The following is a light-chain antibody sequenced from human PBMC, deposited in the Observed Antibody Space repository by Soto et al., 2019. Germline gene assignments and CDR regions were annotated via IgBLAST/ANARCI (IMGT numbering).Light chain of an antibody. V-gene: IGKV1-5*01. Sequence: DIQMTQSPSTLSASVGDRVTITCRASQRISNWVAWYQQKPGKAPKLLIYDASSLESGVPSRFSGSGSGTEFTLTISSLQPDDFATYYCQQSYKTPQTFGQGTKVEIK. CDR1: QRISNW. CDR2: DAS. J-gene: IGKJ1*01. CDR3: QQSYKTPQT.